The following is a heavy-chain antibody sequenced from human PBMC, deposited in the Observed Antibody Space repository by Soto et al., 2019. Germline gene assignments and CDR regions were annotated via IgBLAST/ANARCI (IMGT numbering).Heavy chain of an antibody. J-gene: IGHJ6*02. D-gene: IGHD3-22*01. CDR1: GDTFDRYG. CDR2: IIPLFGTP. V-gene: IGHV1-69*01. CDR3: ASASPRGTMIVVDRENSGMDV. Sequence: QVPLVQSGAEVKMPGSSVKVSCKASGDTFDRYGLSWVRQAPGQGLEWMGGIIPLFGTPDYGKRFQGRVTITADEITTTVYTELSSLRSEDTAMYSCASASPRGTMIVVDRENSGMDVWGQGTTVTVSS.